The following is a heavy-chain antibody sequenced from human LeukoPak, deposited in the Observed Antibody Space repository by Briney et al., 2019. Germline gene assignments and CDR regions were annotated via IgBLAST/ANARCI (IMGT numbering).Heavy chain of an antibody. CDR1: GYTFSRYG. CDR2: ISAYNGNT. D-gene: IGHD4-17*01. Sequence: ASVKVSCKASGYTFSRYGISRVRQAPGQGLEWMGWISAYNGNTNYAQKLQGRVTMTTDTSTSTAYMELRSLRSDATAVYYCARVTTSSFDYWGQGTLVTVSS. V-gene: IGHV1-18*01. J-gene: IGHJ4*02. CDR3: ARVTTSSFDY.